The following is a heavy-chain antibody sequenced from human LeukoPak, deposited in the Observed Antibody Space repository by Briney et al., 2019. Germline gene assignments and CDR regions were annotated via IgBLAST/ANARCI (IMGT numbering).Heavy chain of an antibody. D-gene: IGHD3-10*01. Sequence: ASVKVSCTASGYSFSDFYIHWLRQAPGQGLEWLGWINPNSGGTNFAQYFQGRVTMTRDTSTSTVYMELSSLRSDDTAVYYCATVPRYYDFDYWGQGTLVTVSS. CDR3: ATVPRYYDFDY. V-gene: IGHV1-2*02. CDR2: INPNSGGT. J-gene: IGHJ4*02. CDR1: GYSFSDFY.